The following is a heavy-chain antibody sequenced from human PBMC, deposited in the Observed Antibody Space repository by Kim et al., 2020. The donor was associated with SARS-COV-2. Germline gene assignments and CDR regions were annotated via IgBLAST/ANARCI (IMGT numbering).Heavy chain of an antibody. CDR2: K. Sequence: KACVDSLKGRFTISRDNAKTSVFLQMNSLRAEDTAVYYCARDDRAGNIDYWGQGTLVTVSS. CDR3: ARDDRAGNIDY. J-gene: IGHJ4*02. D-gene: IGHD6-19*01. V-gene: IGHV3-7*03.